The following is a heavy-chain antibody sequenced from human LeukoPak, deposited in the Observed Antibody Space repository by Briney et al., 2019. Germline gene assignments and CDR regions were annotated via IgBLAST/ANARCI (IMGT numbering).Heavy chain of an antibody. CDR3: AKGGTVRYFDWLPWAY. Sequence: PGGSLRLSCAASGFTLSSYAMSWVRQAPGKGLEWVSGISGSGGSTYYADSVKGRFTISRDNSKNTLYLQMNSLRAEDTAVYYCAKGGTVRYFDWLPWAYWGQGTLVTVSS. CDR2: ISGSGGST. CDR1: GFTLSSYA. J-gene: IGHJ4*02. V-gene: IGHV3-23*01. D-gene: IGHD3-9*01.